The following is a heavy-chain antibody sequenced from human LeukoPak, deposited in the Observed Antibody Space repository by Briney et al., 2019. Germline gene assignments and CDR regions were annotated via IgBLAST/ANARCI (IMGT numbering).Heavy chain of an antibody. CDR3: ARKVPSAQSDF. J-gene: IGHJ4*02. Sequence: PRGSLRLSCAVSAFTFSSYSMNWVRQAPGKGLEWVSAISGNSFWIYYADSVKGRFTISRDNAKNSLYLQMDSLRADDTAVYYCARKVPSAQSDFWGQGTLVTVSS. V-gene: IGHV3-21*01. CDR1: AFTFSSYS. CDR2: ISGNSFWI.